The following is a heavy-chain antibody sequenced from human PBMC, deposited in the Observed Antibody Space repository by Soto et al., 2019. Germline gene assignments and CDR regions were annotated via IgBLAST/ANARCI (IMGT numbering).Heavy chain of an antibody. CDR3: AKDRAGARYCSGGSCYAFDI. CDR1: GFTFSSYA. CDR2: ISGSGGST. D-gene: IGHD2-15*01. Sequence: GSLRLSCAASGFTFSSYAMSWVRQAPGKGLEWVSAISGSGGSTYYADSVKGRFTISRDNSKNTLYLQMNSLRAEDTAVYYCAKDRAGARYCSGGSCYAFDIWGQGTMVTVSS. J-gene: IGHJ3*02. V-gene: IGHV3-23*01.